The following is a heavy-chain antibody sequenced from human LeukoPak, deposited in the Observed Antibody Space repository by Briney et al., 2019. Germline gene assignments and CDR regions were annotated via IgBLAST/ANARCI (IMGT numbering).Heavy chain of an antibody. D-gene: IGHD2-15*01. V-gene: IGHV3-48*02. CDR3: ARAYCGGGFCYSAFDF. Sequence: GGSLRLSCAASGFTFSTYGMNWVRQAPGKGLEWVSYISSSTSTIYYADSVKGRFTISRDNAKNSLYLQMNSLRDEDTAVYYCARAYCGGGFCYSAFDFWGQGTLVTVSS. CDR1: GFTFSTYG. J-gene: IGHJ4*02. CDR2: ISSSTSTI.